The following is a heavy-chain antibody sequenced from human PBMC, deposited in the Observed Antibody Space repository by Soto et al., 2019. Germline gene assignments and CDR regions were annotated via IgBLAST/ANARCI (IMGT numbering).Heavy chain of an antibody. V-gene: IGHV3-21*01. J-gene: IGHJ6*02. CDR3: ARFTGWPYYYYGMDV. CDR1: VFTFSSYS. D-gene: IGHD6-19*01. Sequence: GGSLRLSCAASVFTFSSYSMNWVRQAPGKGLEWVSSISSSSSYIYYADSVKGRFTISRDNAKNSLYLQMNSLRAEDTAVYYCARFTGWPYYYYGMDVWGQGTTVTVSS. CDR2: ISSSSSYI.